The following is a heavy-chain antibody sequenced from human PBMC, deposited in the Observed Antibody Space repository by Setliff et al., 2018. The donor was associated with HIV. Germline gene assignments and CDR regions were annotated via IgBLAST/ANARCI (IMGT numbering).Heavy chain of an antibody. V-gene: IGHV3-11*04. Sequence: GGSLRLSCAASGFTFSDYYMTWIRQAPGKGLEWVSYITVGGDTINYADSVKGRFTISRDNAKNSLFLQMNSLRVEDTAVYYCARANYGFDYLGQGTLVTVSS. CDR2: ITVGGDTI. J-gene: IGHJ4*02. D-gene: IGHD4-17*01. CDR1: GFTFSDYY. CDR3: ARANYGFDY.